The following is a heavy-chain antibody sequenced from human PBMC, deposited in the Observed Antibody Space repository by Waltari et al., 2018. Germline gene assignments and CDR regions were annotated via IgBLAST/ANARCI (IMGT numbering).Heavy chain of an antibody. V-gene: IGHV1-8*02. CDR2: VNPDSGAT. J-gene: IGHJ5*02. CDR1: GYTFINYE. CDR3: ARGRDVFANFDYNWFDP. D-gene: IGHD3-3*01. Sequence: QVQLVQSGAEGLKPGASVKVSCQASGYTFINYEINWVRQAAGQGFEWMGWVNPDSGATAYAQKFQGRITMTWDTSISTAYMELSNLRSDDTAVLYCARGRDVFANFDYNWFDPWGQGTLVTVSS.